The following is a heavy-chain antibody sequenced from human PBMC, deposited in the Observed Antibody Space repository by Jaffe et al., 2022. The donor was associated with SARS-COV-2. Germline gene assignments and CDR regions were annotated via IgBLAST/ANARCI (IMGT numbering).Heavy chain of an antibody. D-gene: IGHD6-19*01. CDR2: INPNSGGT. V-gene: IGHV1-2*02. Sequence: QVQLVQSGAEVKKPGASVKVSCKASGYTFSGYYMHWVRQAPGQGLEWMGWINPNSGGTNYAQKFQGRVTMTRDTSISTAYMEVSRLTSDDTAVYYCARDHSAIRTVAGTFNWFDPWGQGTQVTVSS. CDR1: GYTFSGYY. CDR3: ARDHSAIRTVAGTFNWFDP. J-gene: IGHJ5*02.